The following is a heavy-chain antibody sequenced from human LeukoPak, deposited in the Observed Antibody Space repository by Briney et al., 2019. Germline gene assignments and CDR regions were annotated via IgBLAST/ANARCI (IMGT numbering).Heavy chain of an antibody. CDR2: IIPIFGTA. CDR1: GGTFSSYA. CDR3: ARELAYSSSGPFEY. D-gene: IGHD6-6*01. Sequence: ASVKVSCKASGGTFSSYAISWVRQAPGQGLEWMGRIIPIFGTANYAQKLQGRVTITTDDSTSTAYMELSSLRSEDTAVYYCARELAYSSSGPFEYWGQGTLVTVSS. J-gene: IGHJ4*02. V-gene: IGHV1-69*05.